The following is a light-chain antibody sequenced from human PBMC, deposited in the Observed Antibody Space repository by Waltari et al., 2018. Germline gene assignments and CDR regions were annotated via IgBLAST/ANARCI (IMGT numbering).Light chain of an antibody. V-gene: IGKV1-33*01. CDR3: QQYDNLPPVYT. J-gene: IGKJ2*01. Sequence: DIQMTQSPSSLSASVGDRVTITCQASQDISNYLNWYQQKPGKAPKLLIYDVFNLETGVPSRFSGSGSGTDFTFTISSLQPEDVATYYCQQYDNLPPVYTFGQGTRLEIK. CDR2: DVF. CDR1: QDISNY.